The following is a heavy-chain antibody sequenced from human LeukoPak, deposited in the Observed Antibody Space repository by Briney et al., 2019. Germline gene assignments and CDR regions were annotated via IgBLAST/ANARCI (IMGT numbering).Heavy chain of an antibody. V-gene: IGHV3-23*01. Sequence: GGSLRLSCAASGFTFSSCAMTWVRQAPGLGLEWVSGISGSGDSTYYADSVKGRFTISRDNSKNTLYLQVNSLRADDTAVYYCPRHSNYYGSRNYYPNAEYFHLWGQGTLVTVSS. CDR3: PRHSNYYGSRNYYPNAEYFHL. J-gene: IGHJ1*01. CDR1: GFTFSSCA. CDR2: ISGSGDST. D-gene: IGHD3-10*01.